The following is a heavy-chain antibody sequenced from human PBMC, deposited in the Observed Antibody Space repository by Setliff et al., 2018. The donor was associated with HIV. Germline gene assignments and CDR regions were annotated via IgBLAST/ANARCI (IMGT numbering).Heavy chain of an antibody. Sequence: GGSLRLSCAVSGITFEHYGMSWVRQAPGKGPEWVSGINWSGDTTGYADSVRGRFTISRDNAKSYLFLQMNSLRAEDTAFYYCVKVRAVSISDGFDIWGQGTMVTVSS. V-gene: IGHV3-20*04. J-gene: IGHJ3*02. CDR2: INWSGDTT. CDR3: VKVRAVSISDGFDI. CDR1: GITFEHYG. D-gene: IGHD6-19*01.